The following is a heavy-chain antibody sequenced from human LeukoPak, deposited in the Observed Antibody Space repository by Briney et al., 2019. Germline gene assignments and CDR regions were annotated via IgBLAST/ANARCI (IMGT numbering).Heavy chain of an antibody. D-gene: IGHD3-9*01. CDR3: ARDRDYDWYYFDY. V-gene: IGHV1-69*04. J-gene: IGHJ4*02. Sequence: GSSVKVSCKASAGTFSSYTFSWVRQPPGQGLEWMGRIIPILGIANYAQKFQGRVTITADKSTSTAYMELSSQRSEDTAVYYCARDRDYDWYYFDYWRQGTMVSVSS. CDR2: IIPILGIA. CDR1: AGTFSSYT.